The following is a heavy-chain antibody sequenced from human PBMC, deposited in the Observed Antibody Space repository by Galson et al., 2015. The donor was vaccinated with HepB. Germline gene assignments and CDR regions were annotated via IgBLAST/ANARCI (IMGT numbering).Heavy chain of an antibody. J-gene: IGHJ4*02. CDR3: TRDSLQRAFDY. CDR2: TSGSI. Sequence: LSLTCTVSGGSISNYYWSWIRQPAGKGLEWIGTSGSINYNPSLNSRVTMSVDTSKNQFSLKLSSVTAADTAVYYCTRDSLQRAFDYWGQGTLVTVSS. D-gene: IGHD4-11*01. V-gene: IGHV4-4*07. CDR1: GGSISNYY.